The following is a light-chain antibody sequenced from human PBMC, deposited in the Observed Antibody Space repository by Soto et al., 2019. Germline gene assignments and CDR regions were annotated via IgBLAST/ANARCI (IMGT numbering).Light chain of an antibody. Sequence: DIQMTQSPSTLSASVGDTVTITCRASQSISNWLAWYQQKPGQASKLLIHKASTLESGVPSRFSGSGSGTEFTLSISSLQPDDFATFYCQQYDRSPYTFGQGTKLEIK. CDR2: KAS. V-gene: IGKV1-5*03. J-gene: IGKJ2*01. CDR1: QSISNW. CDR3: QQYDRSPYT.